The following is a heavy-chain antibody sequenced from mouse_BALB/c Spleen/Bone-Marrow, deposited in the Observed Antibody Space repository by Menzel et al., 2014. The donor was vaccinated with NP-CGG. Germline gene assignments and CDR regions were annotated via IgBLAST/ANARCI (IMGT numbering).Heavy chain of an antibody. D-gene: IGHD1-1*01. Sequence: LQQSGSGLVRPGASVKLSCKVSGYTFTSYWMHWVKQRHGQGLEWIGNIYPGSGSTNYDEKFKSKGTLTVDTSSSTAYMHLSSLTSEDSAVYYCTTYYYYAMDYWGQGTSVTVSS. CDR3: TTYYYYAMDY. CDR2: IYPGSGST. CDR1: GYTFTSYW. V-gene: IGHV1S22*01. J-gene: IGHJ4*01.